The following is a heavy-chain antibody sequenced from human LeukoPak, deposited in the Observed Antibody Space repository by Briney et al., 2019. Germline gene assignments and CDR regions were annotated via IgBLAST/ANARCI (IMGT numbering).Heavy chain of an antibody. Sequence: QPGGSLRLSCAASGFPFSRYPMHWVRQAPGKGLEWVAVMSYNGANKYYADSVRGRFIISRDNSKNTLYLQMNSLRAEDTAVYYCRCEWYCSGGSCLYFDYWGQGTLVTVSS. J-gene: IGHJ4*02. V-gene: IGHV3-30-3*01. CDR3: RCEWYCSGGSCLYFDY. CDR2: MSYNGANK. CDR1: GFPFSRYP. D-gene: IGHD2-15*01.